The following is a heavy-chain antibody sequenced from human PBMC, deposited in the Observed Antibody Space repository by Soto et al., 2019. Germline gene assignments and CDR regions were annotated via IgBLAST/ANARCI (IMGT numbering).Heavy chain of an antibody. J-gene: IGHJ4*02. CDR3: AKEFRYDGSGSYYKYYFDY. V-gene: IGHV3-30*18. CDR1: GFTFSSYG. Sequence: GGSLKLSCAASGFTFSSYGMHWVRQAPGKGLEWVTIISYDGSNKDHADSVKGRFTISRDNSKNTLHLQMSSLRTEDTAVYYCAKEFRYDGSGSYYKYYFDYWGQGTLVTVSS. CDR2: ISYDGSNK. D-gene: IGHD3-10*01.